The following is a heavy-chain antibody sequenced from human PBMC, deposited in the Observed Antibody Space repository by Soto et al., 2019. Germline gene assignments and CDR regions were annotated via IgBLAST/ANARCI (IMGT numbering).Heavy chain of an antibody. D-gene: IGHD1-26*01. J-gene: IGHJ3*01. CDR1: GYSFTTYG. Sequence: QVQLVQSGAEVMKPGASVRVSCKASGYSFTTYGISWVRQAPGQGLEYMGWISVYNGDTNYAQKLQGRVTMTTDTSTSKAYMELRSLRSDDTAIYYCARDRRDSVADRRSFDVWGQGTMVTVSS. V-gene: IGHV1-18*01. CDR2: ISVYNGDT. CDR3: ARDRRDSVADRRSFDV.